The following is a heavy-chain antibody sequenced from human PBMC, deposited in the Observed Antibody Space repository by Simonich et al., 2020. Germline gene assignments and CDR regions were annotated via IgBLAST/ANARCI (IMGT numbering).Heavy chain of an antibody. J-gene: IGHJ6*02. CDR1: GYTFTGYY. CDR2: INPNSGGT. Sequence: GAEVKKPGASVKVSCKASGYTFTGYYMHWVRQAPGQGLEWMGRINPNSGGTNYAQKVQGRVTMTRDTSISTTYMELSRLRSDDKAVYYCARVPGIYYYYGMDVWGQGTTVTVSS. CDR3: ARVPGIYYYYGMDV. V-gene: IGHV1-2*06. D-gene: IGHD3-10*01.